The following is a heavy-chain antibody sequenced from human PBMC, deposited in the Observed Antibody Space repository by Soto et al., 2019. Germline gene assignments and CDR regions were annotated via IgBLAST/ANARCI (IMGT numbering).Heavy chain of an antibody. V-gene: IGHV1-18*01. D-gene: IGHD2-8*01. J-gene: IGHJ3*02. CDR2: ISAYNGNT. CDR1: GYTFTSYC. Sequence: GASVKVSCKASGYTFTSYCISWVRQAPGQGLEWMGWISAYNGNTNYAQKLQGRVTMTTDTSTSTAYMELRSLRSDDTAVYYCARSMYPIVLMVYAPTPDDAFDIWGQGTMVTVSS. CDR3: ARSMYPIVLMVYAPTPDDAFDI.